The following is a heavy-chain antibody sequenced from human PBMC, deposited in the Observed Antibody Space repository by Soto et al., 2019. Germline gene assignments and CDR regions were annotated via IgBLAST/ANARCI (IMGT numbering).Heavy chain of an antibody. Sequence: SETLSLTCTFSGGSISSGGYCWSWIRQHPGKGLEWIGYIYYSGSTYYNPSLKSRVTISVDTSKNQFSLKLSSVTAADTAVYYCARAGITIFGVVIFPDYYYYGMDVWGQGTTVTVSS. D-gene: IGHD3-3*01. CDR3: ARAGITIFGVVIFPDYYYYGMDV. J-gene: IGHJ6*02. CDR2: IYYSGST. CDR1: GGSISSGGYC. V-gene: IGHV4-31*03.